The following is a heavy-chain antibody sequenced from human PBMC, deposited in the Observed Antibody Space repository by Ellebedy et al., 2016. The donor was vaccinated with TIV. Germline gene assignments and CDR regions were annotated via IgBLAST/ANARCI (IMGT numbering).Heavy chain of an antibody. CDR1: RFTFSTYS. CDR2: IRRSGAPI. J-gene: IGHJ6*02. Sequence: PGGSLRLSCVASRFTFSTYSMHWVRQAPGKGLEWFSFIRRSGAPISYADSVKGRFTISRDNAKNSLYLQMNSLRANDTAVYYCARGYGLDVWGQGTTVTVSS. CDR3: ARGYGLDV. V-gene: IGHV3-21*01.